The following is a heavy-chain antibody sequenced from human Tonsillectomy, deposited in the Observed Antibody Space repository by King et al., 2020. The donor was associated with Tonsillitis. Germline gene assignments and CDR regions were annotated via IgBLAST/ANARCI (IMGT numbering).Heavy chain of an antibody. V-gene: IGHV1-18*04. Sequence: QLVQSGAEVRRPGASVKVSCEASGYSFTNYGLSWVRQAPGQGLEWMGGITGYTGKTNYAQRFQGRVTMTTDTSTSTAYMELSSLRSDDTALYYCARALGSGHHFFGYWGQGTLVTVSS. D-gene: IGHD6-25*01. CDR2: ITGYTGKT. J-gene: IGHJ4*02. CDR3: ARALGSGHHFFGY. CDR1: GYSFTNYG.